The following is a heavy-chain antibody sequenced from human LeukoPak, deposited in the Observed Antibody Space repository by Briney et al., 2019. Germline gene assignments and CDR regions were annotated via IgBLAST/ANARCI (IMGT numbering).Heavy chain of an antibody. D-gene: IGHD3-3*01. CDR1: GFTSSTYW. Sequence: PGGSLRLSCAASGFTSSTYWMHWVRQAPGRGLVWVSGMHSDGSTTNNADAVKGRFTISRDNAKNTLYLQMNSLRAEDTALYYCAKDMRPMGDDFWSGFFDYWGQGTLVTVSS. CDR3: AKDMRPMGDDFWSGFFDY. CDR2: MHSDGSTT. V-gene: IGHV3-74*01. J-gene: IGHJ4*02.